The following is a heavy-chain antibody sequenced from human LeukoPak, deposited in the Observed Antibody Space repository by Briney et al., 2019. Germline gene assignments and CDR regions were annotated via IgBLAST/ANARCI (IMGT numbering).Heavy chain of an antibody. J-gene: IGHJ4*02. CDR2: IYHSGST. D-gene: IGHD4-17*01. V-gene: IGHV4-30-2*05. CDR3: ARAPLTTGFDY. Sequence: PSQTLSLTCTVSGGSISSGGYYWSWIRQPPGKGLEWIGYIYHSGSTYYNPSLKSRVTISVDTSKNQFSLKLSSVTAADTAVYYCARAPLTTGFDYWGQGTLVTVSS. CDR1: GGSISSGGYY.